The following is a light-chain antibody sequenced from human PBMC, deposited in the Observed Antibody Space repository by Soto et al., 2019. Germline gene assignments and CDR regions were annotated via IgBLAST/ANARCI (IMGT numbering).Light chain of an antibody. V-gene: IGLV2-14*03. CDR2: DVT. J-gene: IGLJ1*01. Sequence: QSALTQPASVSGSPGQSITISCTGTSSDVGGYNYVSWYQHHPGKAPKLIIYDVTSRPSGVSIRFSGSKSDNTASLTISGLQPEDEADNHCSSYTTSNTRQIVFGTGTKVTVL. CDR3: SSYTTSNTRQIV. CDR1: SSDVGGYNY.